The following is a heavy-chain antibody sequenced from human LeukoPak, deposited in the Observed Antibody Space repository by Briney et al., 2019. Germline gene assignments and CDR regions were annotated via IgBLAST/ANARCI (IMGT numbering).Heavy chain of an antibody. Sequence: GGSLRLSCAASGFTFRSYWMQWVRQAPGKGLVWVSRINSDGSTRSYADSVKGRFTISRDNAQNMPYLQMNSLRAEDTAVYYCARDQVFDFWGQGTLVTVSS. J-gene: IGHJ5*01. V-gene: IGHV3-74*01. CDR3: ARDQVFDF. CDR2: INSDGSTR. CDR1: GFTFRSYW.